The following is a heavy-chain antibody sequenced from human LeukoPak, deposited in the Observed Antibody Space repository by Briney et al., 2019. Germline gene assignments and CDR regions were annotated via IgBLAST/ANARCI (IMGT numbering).Heavy chain of an antibody. Sequence: GGSLRLSCAASGFTFSSYGMHWVRQAPGKGLEWVAVIWYDGSNKYYADSVKGRFTISRDNSKNTLYLQMNSLRAEDTAVYYCAGESGKGELLVDYYYYYGMDVWGQGTTVTVSS. CDR3: AGESGKGELLVDYYYYYGMDV. CDR1: GFTFSSYG. D-gene: IGHD1-26*01. J-gene: IGHJ6*02. CDR2: IWYDGSNK. V-gene: IGHV3-33*01.